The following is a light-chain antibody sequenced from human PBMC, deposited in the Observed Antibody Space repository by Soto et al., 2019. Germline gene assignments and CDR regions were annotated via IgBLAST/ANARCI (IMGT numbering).Light chain of an antibody. V-gene: IGKV3-15*01. J-gene: IGKJ4*01. CDR1: QSVDFN. CDR2: GAS. Sequence: EVVLTQSPATLSVFPGERATVSFRASQSVDFNLAWYQQRPGQAPRLLIYGASTRATGTPARFSGSGSGTEFSLTITSLQSEDFAVYYCQQYNNWLTFGGGTKVDIK. CDR3: QQYNNWLT.